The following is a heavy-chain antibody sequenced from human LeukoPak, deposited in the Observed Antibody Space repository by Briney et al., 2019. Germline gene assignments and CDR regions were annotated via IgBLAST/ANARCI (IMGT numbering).Heavy chain of an antibody. D-gene: IGHD6-13*01. Sequence: GESLLISCKGSGYSFTSYWISWVRQMPGKGLEWMGRIDPSDSYTNYSPSFQGHVTISADKSISTAYLQWSSLKASDTAMYYCARAPAARTYYYYYGMDVWGKGTTVTVSS. J-gene: IGHJ6*04. CDR3: ARAPAARTYYYYYGMDV. V-gene: IGHV5-10-1*01. CDR2: IDPSDSYT. CDR1: GYSFTSYW.